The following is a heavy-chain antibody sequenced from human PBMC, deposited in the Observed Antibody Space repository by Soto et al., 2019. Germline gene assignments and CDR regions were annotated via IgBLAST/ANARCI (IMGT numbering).Heavy chain of an antibody. CDR2: IYYSGST. D-gene: IGHD1-1*01. CDR1: GGSISSYY. Sequence: SETLSLTCTVSGGSISSYYWSWIRQPPGKGLEWIGYIYYSGSTNYNPSLKSRVTISVDTSKNQFSLKLSSVTAADTAVYYCARFWNEDWFDPWGQGTLVTVSS. V-gene: IGHV4-59*01. J-gene: IGHJ5*02. CDR3: ARFWNEDWFDP.